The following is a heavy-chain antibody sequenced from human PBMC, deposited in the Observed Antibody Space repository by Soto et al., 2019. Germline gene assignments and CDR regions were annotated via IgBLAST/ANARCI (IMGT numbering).Heavy chain of an antibody. J-gene: IGHJ6*02. CDR3: ARAYGSGYMDV. CDR1: GGSSSGGGYY. CDR2: IYYSGST. D-gene: IGHD3-10*01. Sequence: ILSHPCTVSGGSSSGGGYYWSWIRQHPGKGLGWIGYIYYSGSTYYNPSLKSRVTISVDTSKNQFSLKLSSVTAADTAVYYCARAYGSGYMDVWGQGTTVTVSS. V-gene: IGHV4-31*03.